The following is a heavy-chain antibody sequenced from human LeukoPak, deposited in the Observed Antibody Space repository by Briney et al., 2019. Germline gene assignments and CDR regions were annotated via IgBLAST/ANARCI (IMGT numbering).Heavy chain of an antibody. D-gene: IGHD2-21*02. Sequence: GESLKISCRSSGHDFTSYWIAWVRQLPGKGLEWMGIIHPSDSETQYGPSFQGQVTISADKSISTAYLQWSSLKASDTAMYYCARHEDCGGDCYSVDYWGQGTLVTVSS. CDR2: IHPSDSET. CDR1: GHDFTSYW. V-gene: IGHV5-51*01. J-gene: IGHJ4*02. CDR3: ARHEDCGGDCYSVDY.